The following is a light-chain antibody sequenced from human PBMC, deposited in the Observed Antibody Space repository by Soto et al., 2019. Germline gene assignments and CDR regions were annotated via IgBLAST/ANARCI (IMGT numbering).Light chain of an antibody. Sequence: QSALTQAASVSGPPGQSITISCTGTSSDVGGYNYVSWYQQFPGKVPKLLIYNVSNRPSGVSNRFSGSKSGNTASLTISGLQAEDEADYFCTSSTSGSLYVFGTGTKVTVL. CDR2: NVS. CDR3: TSSTSGSLYV. V-gene: IGLV2-14*01. J-gene: IGLJ1*01. CDR1: SSDVGGYNY.